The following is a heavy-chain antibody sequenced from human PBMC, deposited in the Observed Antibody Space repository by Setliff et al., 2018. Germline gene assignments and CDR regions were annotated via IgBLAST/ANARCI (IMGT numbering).Heavy chain of an antibody. CDR1: GYTFTSYG. Sequence: GASVKVSCKASGYTFTSYGISWVRQAPGQGFEWMGWISPYNGNTNYAYNLQGRVTMTTDTSTSTAYMELRSLRSDDTAVYYCARDSGSGFLDYWGQGTLVTVSS. J-gene: IGHJ4*02. CDR2: ISPYNGNT. D-gene: IGHD3-10*01. V-gene: IGHV1-18*01. CDR3: ARDSGSGFLDY.